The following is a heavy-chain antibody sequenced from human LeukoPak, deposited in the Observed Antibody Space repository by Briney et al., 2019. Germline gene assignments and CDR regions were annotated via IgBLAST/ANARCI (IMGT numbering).Heavy chain of an antibody. J-gene: IGHJ6*02. CDR1: GYTFTSYG. CDR3: ARVYYGDYDRPTPYYYYGMDV. Sequence: ASVKVSCKASGYTFTSYGISWVRQAPGQGLEWMGWISAYNGNTNYARKLQGRVTMTTDTSTSTAYMELRSLRSDDTAVYYCARVYYGDYDRPTPYYYYGMDVWGQGTTVTVSS. V-gene: IGHV1-18*01. D-gene: IGHD4-17*01. CDR2: ISAYNGNT.